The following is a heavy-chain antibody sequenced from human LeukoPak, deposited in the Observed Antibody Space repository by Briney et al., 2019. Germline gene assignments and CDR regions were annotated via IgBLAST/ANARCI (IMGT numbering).Heavy chain of an antibody. Sequence: GGSLRLSCAASGFTFSSYEMNWVRQAPGKGLAWVSYISSSGSTIYYADSVKGRFTISRDNAKNSLYLQMNSLRAEDTAVYYCARDGYNPDYWGQGTLVTVSS. CDR1: GFTFSSYE. CDR3: ARDGYNPDY. V-gene: IGHV3-48*03. D-gene: IGHD5-24*01. CDR2: ISSSGSTI. J-gene: IGHJ4*02.